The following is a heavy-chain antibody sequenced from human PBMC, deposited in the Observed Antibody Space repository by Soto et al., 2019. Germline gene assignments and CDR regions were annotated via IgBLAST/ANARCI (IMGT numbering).Heavy chain of an antibody. V-gene: IGHV4-31*03. CDR1: GGSISSGGYY. Sequence: QVQLQESGPGLVKPSQTLSLTCTVSGGSISSGGYYWSWIRQHPGKGLEWIGYIYYSGSTYYNPSLKSRFTISVDTSKNRFFLTLSSLTATDTAVSYCARHLDGYNSGTGAIDIWGQGTMVTVSS. D-gene: IGHD5-12*01. J-gene: IGHJ3*02. CDR2: IYYSGST. CDR3: ARHLDGYNSGTGAIDI.